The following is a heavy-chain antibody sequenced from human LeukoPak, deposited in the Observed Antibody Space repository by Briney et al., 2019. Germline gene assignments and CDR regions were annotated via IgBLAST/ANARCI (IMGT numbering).Heavy chain of an antibody. J-gene: IGHJ3*02. Sequence: KPGVSLRLSCAASGFTFSDYSMNWVRQAPGKGLEWVSSISGKSSYIYYADSVKGQFTISRDNARKSVYLQMNSLRAEDTAVYFCAKIFDRYSGSWDAFDIWGQGTLVTVSS. V-gene: IGHV3-21*01. CDR1: GFTFSDYS. CDR3: AKIFDRYSGSWDAFDI. D-gene: IGHD1-26*01. CDR2: ISGKSSYI.